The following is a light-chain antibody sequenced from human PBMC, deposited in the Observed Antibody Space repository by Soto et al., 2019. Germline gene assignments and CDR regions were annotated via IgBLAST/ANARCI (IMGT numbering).Light chain of an antibody. J-gene: IGLJ2*01. Sequence: QSVLTQPASVSGSPGQSITIPCTGTSSDVGGYNYVSWYQQHPGKAPKLMIYDVSNRPSGVSNRFSGSKSGNTASLTISGLQAEDEADYYCSSYTSGSTLMVFGGGTKVTVL. CDR1: SSDVGGYNY. CDR2: DVS. V-gene: IGLV2-14*01. CDR3: SSYTSGSTLMV.